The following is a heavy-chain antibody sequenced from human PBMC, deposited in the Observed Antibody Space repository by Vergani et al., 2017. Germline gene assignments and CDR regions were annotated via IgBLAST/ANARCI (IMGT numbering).Heavy chain of an antibody. V-gene: IGHV3-23*01. D-gene: IGHD3-10*01. J-gene: IGHJ6*02. CDR2: ISGSGGST. CDR1: GFTFSSYA. Sequence: EVQLLESGGGLVQPGGSLRLSCAASGFTFSSYAMSWVRQAPGKGLEWVSAISGSGGSTYYADSVKGRFTISRDNSKNTLYLQMNSRRAEDTAVYYCAKDTKGFGEVFYYCMDVWGQGTTVTVSS. CDR3: AKDTKGFGEVFYYCMDV.